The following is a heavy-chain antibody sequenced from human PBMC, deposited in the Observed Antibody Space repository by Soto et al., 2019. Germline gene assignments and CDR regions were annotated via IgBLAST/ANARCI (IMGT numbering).Heavy chain of an antibody. V-gene: IGHV1-69*06. J-gene: IGHJ3*02. D-gene: IGHD1-26*01. CDR1: GVTFSSYA. CDR2: IIPIFGTA. Sequence: SVKISCKSSGVTFSSYAISWVRQAPGQGLEWMGGIIPIFGTANYAQKFQGRVTITADKSTSTAYMELSSLRSEDTAVYYCARDASGRYFGPHDAFDIWGQGTRVTVSS. CDR3: ARDASGRYFGPHDAFDI.